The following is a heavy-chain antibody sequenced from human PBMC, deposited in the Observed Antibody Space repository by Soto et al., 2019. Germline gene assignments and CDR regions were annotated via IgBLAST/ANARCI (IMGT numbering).Heavy chain of an antibody. CDR2: TRNKARSYTT. CDR1: GFIFSDQY. CDR3: ARDLGGAPYVDL. Sequence: EMQLVESGGRLVQPGGSLRLSCAASGFIFSDQYMDWVRQAPGKGLEWVGRTRNKARSYTTECAASVKGRFTISRDDSKNSLYLQMNSLKTEDTAVYYCARDLGGAPYVDLWGRGTLVTVSS. D-gene: IGHD3-16*01. V-gene: IGHV3-72*01. J-gene: IGHJ2*01.